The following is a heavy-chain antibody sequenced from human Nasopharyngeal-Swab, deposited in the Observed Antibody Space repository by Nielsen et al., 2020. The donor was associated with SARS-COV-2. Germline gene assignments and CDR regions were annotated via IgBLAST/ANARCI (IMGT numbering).Heavy chain of an antibody. J-gene: IGHJ6*02. Sequence: ASVTVSCKASGYTFTSYGISWVRQAPGQGLEWMGWISAYNGNTNYAQKLQGRVTMTTDTSTSTAYMELRSLRSDDTAVYYCARLLSSSWRYYYGMDVWGQGTTVTVSS. CDR3: ARLLSSSWRYYYGMDV. CDR2: ISAYNGNT. CDR1: GYTFTSYG. D-gene: IGHD6-13*01. V-gene: IGHV1-18*01.